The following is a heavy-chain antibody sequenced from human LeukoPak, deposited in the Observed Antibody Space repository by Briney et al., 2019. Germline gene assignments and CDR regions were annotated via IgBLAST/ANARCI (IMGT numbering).Heavy chain of an antibody. CDR3: ARACTNSVCPNAFDI. CDR1: GGTFSSYA. V-gene: IGHV1-69*01. D-gene: IGHD2-8*01. CDR2: IIPIFGTA. J-gene: IGHJ3*02. Sequence: GASVKVSCKASGGTFSSYAISWVRQAPGQGLEWMGGIIPIFGTANYAQKFQGRVAISADESTSTAYMELSSLRSEDTAVYYCARACTNSVCPNAFDIWGQGTMVTVSS.